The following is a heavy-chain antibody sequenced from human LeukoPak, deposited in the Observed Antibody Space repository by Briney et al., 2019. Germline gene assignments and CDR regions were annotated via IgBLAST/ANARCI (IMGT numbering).Heavy chain of an antibody. CDR1: GFTFSSYS. CDR3: ARDRLLEDRDYHYYYMDV. V-gene: IGHV3-21*01. Sequence: PGGSLRLSCAASGFTFSSYSMNWVRQAPGKGLEWVSSISSSSSYIYYADSVKGRFTISRDNAKNSLSLQMNSLRAEDTAVYYCARDRLLEDRDYHYYYMDVWGIGTTVTVSS. J-gene: IGHJ6*03. D-gene: IGHD1-1*01. CDR2: ISSSSSYI.